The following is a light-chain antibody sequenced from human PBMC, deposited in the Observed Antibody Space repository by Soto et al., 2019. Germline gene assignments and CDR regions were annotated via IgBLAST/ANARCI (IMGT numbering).Light chain of an antibody. Sequence: GDRVTITCRASQYISGHLAWYQQKPGKVPKLLIYEASTLQSRVPSRFSASGSGTDFTLTISSLQPEDVATYYCQKYNGTPRTFGQGTKVELK. V-gene: IGKV1-27*01. CDR1: QYISGH. J-gene: IGKJ1*01. CDR3: QKYNGTPRT. CDR2: EAS.